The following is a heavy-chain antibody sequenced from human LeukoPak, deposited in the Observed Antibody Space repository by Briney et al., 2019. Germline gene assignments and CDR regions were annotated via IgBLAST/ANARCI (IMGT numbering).Heavy chain of an antibody. V-gene: IGHV1-2*02. D-gene: IGHD5-18*01. CDR1: GYTLTSYY. CDR2: INPNSVGT. CDR3: ASPRGYSYGYLDY. Sequence: ASVKVSCKASGYTLTSYYIHLVRQAPGERLEWMGWINPNSVGTNDLQKLQPRVTRTRVTSIIPAPMELGTQISDDPGECQCASPRGYSYGYLDYCGQGALVTVSS. J-gene: IGHJ4*02.